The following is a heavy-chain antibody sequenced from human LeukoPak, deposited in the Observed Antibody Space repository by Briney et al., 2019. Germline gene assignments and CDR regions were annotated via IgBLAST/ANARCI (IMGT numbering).Heavy chain of an antibody. CDR3: AREIWYSGFFDY. CDR2: IYYSGNT. Sequence: SETLSLTCTVSGGSISNYYWSWIRRPPGKGLEGIGYIYYSGNTDYNPSLESRVTISVDTSKNKFSLKLSSVTAADTAVYYCAREIWYSGFFDYWGPGTLVTVSS. D-gene: IGHD1-26*01. V-gene: IGHV4-59*01. J-gene: IGHJ4*02. CDR1: GGSISNYY.